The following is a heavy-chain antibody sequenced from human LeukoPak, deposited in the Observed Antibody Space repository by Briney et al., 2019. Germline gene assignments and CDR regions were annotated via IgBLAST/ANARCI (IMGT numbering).Heavy chain of an antibody. Sequence: GGSPRLSCAASGFTFSSYSMNWVRQAPGKGLEWVSSISSSSSYIYYADSVKGRFTISRDNAKNSLYLQMNSLRAEDTAVYYCARDCSSTSCYATFDYWGQGTLVTVSS. CDR2: ISSSSSYI. J-gene: IGHJ4*02. CDR3: ARDCSSTSCYATFDY. V-gene: IGHV3-21*01. D-gene: IGHD2-2*01. CDR1: GFTFSSYS.